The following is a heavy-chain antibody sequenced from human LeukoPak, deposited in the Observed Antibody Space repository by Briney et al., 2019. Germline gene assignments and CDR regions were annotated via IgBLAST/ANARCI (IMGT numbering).Heavy chain of an antibody. CDR2: ISMDGIQE. CDR1: GFRFNNSA. J-gene: IGHJ3*01. D-gene: IGHD5-18*01. V-gene: IGHV3-30*04. Sequence: GRSLRLSCAASGFRFNNSAMHWVRQPPGTGLEWVAVISMDGIQEYYADSVKGRFSISRDNSKNTLYLQMNSLRSEDTAVYYCAREVYSYALDALDLWGQGTMVTVSS. CDR3: AREVYSYALDALDL.